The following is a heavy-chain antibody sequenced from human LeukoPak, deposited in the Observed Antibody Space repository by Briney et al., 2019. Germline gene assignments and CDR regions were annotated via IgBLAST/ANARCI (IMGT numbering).Heavy chain of an antibody. CDR3: AGGLPFDY. V-gene: IGHV3-30*03. CDR1: GFTFSSYW. D-gene: IGHD5-12*01. CDR2: ISYDGSNK. J-gene: IGHJ4*02. Sequence: GGSLRLSCVASGFTFSSYWMHWVRQAPGKGLEWVAVISYDGSNKYYADSVKGRFTISRDNSKNTLYLQMNSLRAEDTAVYYCAGGLPFDYWGQGTLVTVSS.